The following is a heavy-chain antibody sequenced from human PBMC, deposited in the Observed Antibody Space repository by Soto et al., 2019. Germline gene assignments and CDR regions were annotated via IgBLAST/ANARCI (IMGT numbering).Heavy chain of an antibody. V-gene: IGHV3-23*01. CDR1: AFTFRSYA. D-gene: IGHD2-2*01. CDR3: AKVRPLRDCTSTSCLGAFDI. J-gene: IGHJ3*02. Sequence: EEQLLASGGCLVRPGGSLRLSCAASAFTFRSYAMSWVGQAPGTGLEWVSASPASADTTYYAASVKGRFTISSDNSKNTLDVLMNSLTAEATAVYYCAKVRPLRDCTSTSCLGAFDIWGQGTMVTVS. CDR2: SPASADTT.